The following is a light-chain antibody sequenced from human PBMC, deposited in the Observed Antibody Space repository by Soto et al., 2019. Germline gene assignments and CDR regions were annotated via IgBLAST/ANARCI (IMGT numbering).Light chain of an antibody. J-gene: IGLJ1*01. CDR3: QSYDDSLSTYV. CDR1: SSSIGAGYH. CDR2: VNN. V-gene: IGLV1-40*01. Sequence: QSVLTQPTSVSEAPGQRVTISCTGSSSSIGAGYHVHWYQQLPGAAPKLLISVNNNRPSGVPDRFSGSRSGTSASLAIAGLQAEDEADYYCQSYDDSLSTYVFGTGTKVTVL.